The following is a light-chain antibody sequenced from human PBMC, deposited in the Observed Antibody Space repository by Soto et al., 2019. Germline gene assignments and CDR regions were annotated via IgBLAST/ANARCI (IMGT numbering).Light chain of an antibody. J-gene: IGKJ3*01. CDR3: QQYGSSLLFT. Sequence: EIVLTQSPGTLSLSPGERATLSCRASQSVSSSYLAWYQQKPCQAPRLLIYGASSRATGIPDRFSGSGSGTDFTLTIRRLEPEDFAVYYCQQYGSSLLFTFGPGTKVDIK. CDR2: GAS. CDR1: QSVSSSY. V-gene: IGKV3-20*01.